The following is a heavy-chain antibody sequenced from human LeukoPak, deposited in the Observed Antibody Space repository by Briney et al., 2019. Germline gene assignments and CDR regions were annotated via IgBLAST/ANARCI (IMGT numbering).Heavy chain of an antibody. V-gene: IGHV5-51*01. CDR3: AIGGDSSTSCYRCFDY. D-gene: IGHD2-2*02. CDR2: IYPGDSDT. Sequence: GESLKISCKGSGYGFTNYWIGWVRQMPGKGLEWMGLIYPGDSDTRYSPSFQGQVTISADKSISTAYVQWSSLKASDTAMYYCAIGGDSSTSCYRCFDYWGQGTLVTVSS. J-gene: IGHJ4*02. CDR1: GYGFTNYW.